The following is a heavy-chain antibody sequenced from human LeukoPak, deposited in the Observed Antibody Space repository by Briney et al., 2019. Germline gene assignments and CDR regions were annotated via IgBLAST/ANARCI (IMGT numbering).Heavy chain of an antibody. CDR1: GFTFSSYE. D-gene: IGHD5-12*01. CDR2: ISSSGSTI. Sequence: GGSLRLSCAASGFTFSSYEMNWVRQAPGKGLEWVSYISSSGSTIYYADSVKGRFTISRDNSKNTLYLQMNSLRAEDTAVYYCAKVFATISFLNFDYWGQGTLVTVSS. J-gene: IGHJ4*02. CDR3: AKVFATISFLNFDY. V-gene: IGHV3-48*03.